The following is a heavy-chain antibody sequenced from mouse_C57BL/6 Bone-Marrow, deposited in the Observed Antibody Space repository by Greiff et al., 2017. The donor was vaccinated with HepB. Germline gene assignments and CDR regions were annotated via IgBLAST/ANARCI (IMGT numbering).Heavy chain of an antibody. CDR2: IDPSDSYT. CDR1: GYTFTSYW. CDR3: ARGRQLRLPYYFDY. Sequence: QVQLKQPGAELVKPGASVKLSCKASGYTFTSYWMQWVKQRPGQGLEWIGEIDPSDSYTNYNQKFKGKATLTVDTSSSTAYMQLSSLTSEDSAVYYCARGRQLRLPYYFDYWGQGTTLTVSS. J-gene: IGHJ2*01. V-gene: IGHV1-50*01. D-gene: IGHD3-2*02.